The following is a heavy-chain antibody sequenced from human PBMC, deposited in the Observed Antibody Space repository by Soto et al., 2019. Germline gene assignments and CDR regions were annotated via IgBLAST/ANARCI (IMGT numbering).Heavy chain of an antibody. Sequence: QVQLVESGGGVVQPGRSLRLSCAASGFTFSSYAMHWVRQAPGKGLEWVAVISYDGSNKYYADSVKGRFTISSDNSKNTLYLQMNSLRAEDTAVYYCARENDIAAALIHWGQGTLVTVSS. CDR1: GFTFSSYA. J-gene: IGHJ4*02. D-gene: IGHD6-13*01. CDR2: ISYDGSNK. CDR3: ARENDIAAALIH. V-gene: IGHV3-30-3*01.